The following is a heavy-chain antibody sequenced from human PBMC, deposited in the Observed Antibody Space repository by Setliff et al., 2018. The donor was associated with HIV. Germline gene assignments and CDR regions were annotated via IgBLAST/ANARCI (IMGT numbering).Heavy chain of an antibody. CDR2: IIPLFGTS. V-gene: IGHV1-69*13. Sequence: SVKVSCKASGGTFNNYAISWVRQAPGHGLEWVGGIIPLFGTSNYALKFQGRVTFTANESTNTAHMELSSLRSVDTAMYYCATVFYYDSESFSLDYWGQGMLVTVSS. J-gene: IGHJ4*02. CDR1: GGTFNNYA. D-gene: IGHD3-10*01. CDR3: ATVFYYDSESFSLDY.